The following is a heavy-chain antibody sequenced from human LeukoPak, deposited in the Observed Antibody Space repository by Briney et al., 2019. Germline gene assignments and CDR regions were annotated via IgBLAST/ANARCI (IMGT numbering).Heavy chain of an antibody. CDR3: ARSDPSGSYDWDY. CDR1: GGTFSSYA. CDR2: IIPIFGTA. V-gene: IGHV1-69*13. D-gene: IGHD1-26*01. Sequence: SVKVSCKASGGTFSSYAISWVRQAPGQGLEWMGGIIPIFGTANYAQKFQGRVTITADESTSTAYMELSSLRSEDTAVYYCARSDPSGSYDWDYWGQGTLVTVSS. J-gene: IGHJ4*02.